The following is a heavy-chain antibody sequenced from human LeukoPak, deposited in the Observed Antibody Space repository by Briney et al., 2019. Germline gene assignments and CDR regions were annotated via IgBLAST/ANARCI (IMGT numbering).Heavy chain of an antibody. J-gene: IGHJ4*02. CDR3: AREEQWLVVFDY. Sequence: SETLSLTCAVYGGSFSGYYWSWIRQPPGKGLEWIGEINHSGSTNYNPSLKSRVTISVDTSKNHFSLKLSSVTAADTAVYYCAREEQWLVVFDYWGQGTLVTVSS. V-gene: IGHV4-34*01. D-gene: IGHD6-19*01. CDR1: GGSFSGYY. CDR2: INHSGST.